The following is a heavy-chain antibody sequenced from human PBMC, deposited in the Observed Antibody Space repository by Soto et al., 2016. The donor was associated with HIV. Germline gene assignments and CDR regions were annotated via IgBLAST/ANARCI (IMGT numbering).Heavy chain of an antibody. J-gene: IGHJ4*02. V-gene: IGHV3-30*19. Sequence: VQLVESGGGVVQPGRSLRLSCAASGFTFSSYGMHWVRQAPGKGLEWVAVLSYDGNNKYYADSVKGRFTISRDNSNNTLYVHINSLGPEDTAVYYCARGHYYYDTNYFDYWGQGTLVTVSS. CDR3: ARGHYYYDTNYFDY. CDR1: GFTFSSYG. D-gene: IGHD3-22*01. CDR2: LSYDGNNK.